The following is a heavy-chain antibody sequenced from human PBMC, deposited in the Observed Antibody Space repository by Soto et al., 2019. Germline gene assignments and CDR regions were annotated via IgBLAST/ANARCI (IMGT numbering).Heavy chain of an antibody. CDR2: IYYTGST. CDR3: ARATWYFEY. J-gene: IGHJ4*02. CDR1: GGSINNHY. Sequence: TSETLSLTCSVSGGSINNHYWSWIRQPPGRGLEWIGYIYYTGSTNYNPSLKSRVTMSVDTSKNQFSLNLTSLTAADTALYYCARATWYFEYWGQETLLTVSS. V-gene: IGHV4-59*11. D-gene: IGHD5-12*01.